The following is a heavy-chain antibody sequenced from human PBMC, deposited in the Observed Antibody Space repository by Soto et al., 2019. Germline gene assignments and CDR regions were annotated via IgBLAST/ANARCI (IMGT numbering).Heavy chain of an antibody. J-gene: IGHJ1*01. Sequence: GAGPTLVYPTQTLTLTCTFSGVSLSTSGGGGGRIRQPPGKALEWLALIYWNDDKRYSPSLKSRLTITKDTSKNQVVLTMTNMDPVDTATYYCAHRGIAVAGTRRWAEYFQHWGQGTLVTVSS. CDR3: AHRGIAVAGTRRWAEYFQH. CDR1: GVSLSTSGGG. CDR2: IYWNDDK. V-gene: IGHV2-5*01. D-gene: IGHD6-19*01.